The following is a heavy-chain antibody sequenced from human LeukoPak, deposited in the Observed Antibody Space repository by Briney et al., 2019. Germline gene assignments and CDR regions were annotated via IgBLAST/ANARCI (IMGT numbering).Heavy chain of an antibody. CDR1: GFTFSSYA. CDR2: ISGSGGST. CDR3: AKDRGVYCSSTSCPQGFDY. Sequence: PGGSLRLSCAASGFTFSSYAMSWVRQAPGKGLEWVSAISGSGGSTYYADSVKGRFTISRDNSKNTLYLQMNSLRAEDTAVYYCAKDRGVYCSSTSCPQGFDYWGQGTLVTVSS. D-gene: IGHD2-2*01. V-gene: IGHV3-23*01. J-gene: IGHJ4*02.